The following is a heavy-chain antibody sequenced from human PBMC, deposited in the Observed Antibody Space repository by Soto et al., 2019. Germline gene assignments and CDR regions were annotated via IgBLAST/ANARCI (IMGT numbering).Heavy chain of an antibody. J-gene: IGHJ4*02. V-gene: IGHV3-23*01. Sequence: GGSLRLSYAASGFTFSSYAMSWVRQAPGEGLEWLTAVSDRGGSTYYADSVQGRFPISRYNYKNTLYLKKNNLGAGNTAVYYCPKGGDIAARPVVYFDYWGQGTLVTVSS. CDR2: VSDRGGST. D-gene: IGHD6-6*01. CDR3: PKGGDIAARPVVYFDY. CDR1: GFTFSSYA.